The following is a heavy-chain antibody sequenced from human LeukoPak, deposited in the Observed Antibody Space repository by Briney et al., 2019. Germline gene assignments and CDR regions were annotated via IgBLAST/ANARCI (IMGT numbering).Heavy chain of an antibody. CDR3: ARDFPWDLRKGDPFFDY. Sequence: ASAKVSCKASGYTFTKYAINWMRQAPGQGLEWMGWINTTTGKPTYVQGFTGRFVFSSDTSVSTAYLQISSLKAEDTAVYYCARDFPWDLRKGDPFFDYWGQGTLVTVSS. V-gene: IGHV7-4-1*02. J-gene: IGHJ4*02. CDR2: INTTTGKP. CDR1: GYTFTKYA. D-gene: IGHD1-26*01.